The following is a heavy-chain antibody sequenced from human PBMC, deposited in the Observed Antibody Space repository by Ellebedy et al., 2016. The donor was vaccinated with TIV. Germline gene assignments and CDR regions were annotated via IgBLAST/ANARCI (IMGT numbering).Heavy chain of an antibody. V-gene: IGHV4-39*01. CDR3: ARHGRDSSDAAEYFQH. J-gene: IGHJ1*01. CDR1: GGSISSSSYY. D-gene: IGHD6-19*01. CDR2: IYYSGST. Sequence: MPSETLSLTCTVSGGSISSSSYYWGWIRQPPGKGLEWIGSIYYSGSTYYNPSLKSRVTISVDTSKNQFSLKLSSVTAADTAVYYCARHGRDSSDAAEYFQHWGQGTLVTVSS.